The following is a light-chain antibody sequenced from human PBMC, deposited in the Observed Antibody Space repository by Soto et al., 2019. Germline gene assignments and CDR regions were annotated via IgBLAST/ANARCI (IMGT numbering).Light chain of an antibody. Sequence: EIGMTQSPVTLSVSPGERATLPCRASQSVSSNLAWYQQKPGQAPRLLIYGASTRATGIPARFSGSGSGTEFTLTISSLQSEDFAVYYCQQYNNWPGTFGQGTKVEIK. V-gene: IGKV3-15*01. CDR3: QQYNNWPGT. CDR1: QSVSSN. J-gene: IGKJ1*01. CDR2: GAS.